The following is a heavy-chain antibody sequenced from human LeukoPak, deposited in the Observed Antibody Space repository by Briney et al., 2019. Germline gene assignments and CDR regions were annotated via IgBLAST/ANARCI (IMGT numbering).Heavy chain of an antibody. J-gene: IGHJ4*02. D-gene: IGHD3-10*01. CDR1: GGSISSYY. Sequence: PPETLSLTCTVSGGSISSYYWSWIRQPPGKGLEWIGYIYYSGSTNYNPSLKSRVTISVDTSKNQFSLKLSSVTAADTAVYYCASLLWFGETAYFDYWGQGTLVTVSS. CDR3: ASLLWFGETAYFDY. V-gene: IGHV4-59*01. CDR2: IYYSGST.